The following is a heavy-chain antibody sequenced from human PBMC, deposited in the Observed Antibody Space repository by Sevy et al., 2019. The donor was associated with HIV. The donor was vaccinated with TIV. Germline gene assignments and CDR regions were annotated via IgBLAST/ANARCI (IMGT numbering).Heavy chain of an antibody. CDR2: ISGSGGST. D-gene: IGHD6-19*01. V-gene: IGHV3-23*01. CDR3: AKGVTSGWSDYFDY. CDR1: GFTFSSYG. Sequence: GGSLRLSCAASGFTFSSYGMSWVRQAPGKGLEWVSGISGSGGSTYYAYADSVKGRFTISRDNSKNTVHLQMNSLRAEETAVYYCAKGVTSGWSDYFDYWGQGTLVTVSS. J-gene: IGHJ4*02.